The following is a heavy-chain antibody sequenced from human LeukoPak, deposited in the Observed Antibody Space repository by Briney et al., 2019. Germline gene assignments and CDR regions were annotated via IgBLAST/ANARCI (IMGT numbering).Heavy chain of an antibody. J-gene: IGHJ4*02. CDR2: SHPSTGNP. D-gene: IGHD3-16*02. CDR3: ARAFQSLGGLSLPDY. V-gene: IGHV7-4-1*02. CDR1: RYTFTNYA. Sequence: ASVKVSCKASRYTFTNYAMNWVRQAPGRGLEWMGWSHPSTGNPTYAQGFTGRFVFSLDTSVSTTYLQISSLKAEDAAVYYCARAFQSLGGLSLPDYWGQGTLVTVSS.